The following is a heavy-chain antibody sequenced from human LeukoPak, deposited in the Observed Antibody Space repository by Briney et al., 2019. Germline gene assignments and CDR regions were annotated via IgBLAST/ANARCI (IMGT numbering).Heavy chain of an antibody. CDR1: GGSISSYY. J-gene: IGHJ4*02. CDR3: ARVGSSGWSQKYYFDY. V-gene: IGHV4-59*01. D-gene: IGHD6-19*01. Sequence: SETLSLTCTVSGGSISSYYWSWIRQPPGKGLEWVGYIYYSGSTNYNPSLKSRVTISVDTPKNQSSLKLSSVTAADTAVYYCARVGSSGWSQKYYFDYWGQGTLVTVSS. CDR2: IYYSGST.